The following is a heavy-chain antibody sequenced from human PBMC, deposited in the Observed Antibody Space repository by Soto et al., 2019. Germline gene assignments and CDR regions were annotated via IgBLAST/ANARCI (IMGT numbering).Heavy chain of an antibody. CDR2: ISRSSSYI. CDR1: GFTFSSSS. Sequence: EVQLVESGGGLVKPGGSLRLSCAASGFTFSSSSINWVRQAPGKGLEWVSSISRSSSYIYYADSVKGQLPISRDNAKNSLSPQMNSLRAEDTAVYYCARGRSTPLPYSSSWSFDYWGQGTLVTVSS. CDR3: ARGRSTPLPYSSSWSFDY. V-gene: IGHV3-21*02. J-gene: IGHJ4*02. D-gene: IGHD6-13*01.